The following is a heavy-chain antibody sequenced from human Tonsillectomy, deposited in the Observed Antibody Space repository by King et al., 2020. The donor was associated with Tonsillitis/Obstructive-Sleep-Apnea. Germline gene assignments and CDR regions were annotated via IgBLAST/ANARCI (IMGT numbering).Heavy chain of an antibody. CDR1: GGTFSSYA. V-gene: IGHV1-69*10. CDR2: IIPIPGIA. D-gene: IGHD2-2*01. CDR3: ARAYCSSASCRVSYYYYGMDV. J-gene: IGHJ6*02. Sequence: VQLVQSGAEVKKPGSSVKVSCKASGGTFSSYAISWVRQAPGQGLEWMGGIIPIPGIANYAQKFQGRVTITADKSTSTAYMELSSLRSEDTAVYYCARAYCSSASCRVSYYYYGMDVWGQGTTVTVSS.